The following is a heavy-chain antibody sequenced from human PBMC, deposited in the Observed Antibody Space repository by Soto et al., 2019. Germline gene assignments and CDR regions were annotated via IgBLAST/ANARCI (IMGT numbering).Heavy chain of an antibody. CDR1: GFTFSSYW. Sequence: EVQLVESGGGLVQPGGSRRLSFAASGFTFSSYWRSWVRQAPGKGLEWVANIKQDGSEKYYVDSVKGRFTISRDNAKNSLYLQMNSLRAEDTAVYYCARANGYYFDYWGQGTLVTVSS. V-gene: IGHV3-7*03. J-gene: IGHJ4*02. CDR3: ARANGYYFDY. CDR2: IKQDGSEK.